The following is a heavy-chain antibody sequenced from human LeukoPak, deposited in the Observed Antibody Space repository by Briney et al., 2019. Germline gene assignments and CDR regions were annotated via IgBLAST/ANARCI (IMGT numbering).Heavy chain of an antibody. CDR1: GFTFSSYG. Sequence: GGSLRLSCAASGFTFSSYGIHWVRQAPGKGLEWVAVISYDGSNKYCADSVKGRFTISRDNSKNTLYLQMNSLRAEDTAVYYCAKSDGAYGMDVWGQGTTVTVSS. CDR3: AKSDGAYGMDV. J-gene: IGHJ6*02. CDR2: ISYDGSNK. D-gene: IGHD4-17*01. V-gene: IGHV3-30*18.